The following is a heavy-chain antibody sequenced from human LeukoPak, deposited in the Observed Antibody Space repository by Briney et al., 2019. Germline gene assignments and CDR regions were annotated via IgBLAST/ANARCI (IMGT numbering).Heavy chain of an antibody. Sequence: SETLSLTCTVPGGSISSGDYYWSWIRQPPGKGLEWIGYIYYSGSTYYNPSLKSRVILSVDTSKNQFSLTLSSVTAADTAVYYSDRTEDYYGSFAPLGYWGQGPLVTVSS. CDR1: GGSISSGDYY. V-gene: IGHV4-30-4*08. J-gene: IGHJ4*02. CDR2: IYYSGST. CDR3: DRTEDYYGSFAPLGY. D-gene: IGHD3-10*01.